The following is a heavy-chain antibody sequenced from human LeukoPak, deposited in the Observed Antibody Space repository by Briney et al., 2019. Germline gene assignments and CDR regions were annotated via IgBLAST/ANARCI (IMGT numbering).Heavy chain of an antibody. CDR2: IKQDGSVK. V-gene: IGHV3-7*01. J-gene: IGHJ6*03. CDR1: GFTFSSYW. CDR3: ARAINHCSSTSCYSYYYYYMDV. Sequence: PGGSLRLSCAASGFTFSSYWMSWVRQAPGKGLEWVANIKQDGSVKYYVDSVKGRFTISRDNAKNSLYLQMNSLRAEDAAVYYCARAINHCSSTSCYSYYYYYMDVWGKGTTVTVSS. D-gene: IGHD2-2*02.